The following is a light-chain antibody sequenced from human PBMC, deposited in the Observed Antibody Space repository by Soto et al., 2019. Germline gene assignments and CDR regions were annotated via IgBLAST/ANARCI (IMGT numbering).Light chain of an antibody. CDR2: TAS. V-gene: IGKV3-11*01. J-gene: IGKJ1*01. CDR1: QSVSNY. CDR3: QQRSTWPPWT. Sequence: EIVLTQSPATLSLSPGERATLSCRASQSVSNYLAWYQHKPGQAPRLLIYTASNRATGIPARFSGSGSGTDFNLTISILEPEDFAVYYCQQRSTWPPWTFGQGNNVEIK.